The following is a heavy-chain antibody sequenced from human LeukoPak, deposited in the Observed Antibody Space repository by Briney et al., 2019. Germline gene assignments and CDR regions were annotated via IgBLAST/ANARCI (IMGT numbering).Heavy chain of an antibody. CDR3: ASSGGYYFDY. D-gene: IGHD6-19*01. V-gene: IGHV4-59*12. CDR2: IYYSGTT. J-gene: IGHJ4*02. Sequence: SETLSLTCTVSGGSMSSYSWSWIRQPPGKGLEWIGYIYYSGTTNHHPSLKSRVTISVDTSKNQFSLKLNSVTAADTAVYCCASSGGYYFDYWGQGTLVTVSS. CDR1: GGSMSSYS.